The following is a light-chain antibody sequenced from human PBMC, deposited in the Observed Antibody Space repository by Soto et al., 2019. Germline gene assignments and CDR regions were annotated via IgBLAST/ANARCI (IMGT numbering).Light chain of an antibody. CDR1: SSDVGGYKY. V-gene: IGLV2-14*01. Sequence: QSAVTQPASVSGSPGQTITISCTGTSSDVGGYKYVSWYQQHPGKAPKLLIYEVSDRPSGVSNRFSGSKSGNTASLTISGLQAEDEADYYCSSYTATTTLAFGGGTKVTVL. CDR3: SSYTATTTLA. CDR2: EVS. J-gene: IGLJ2*01.